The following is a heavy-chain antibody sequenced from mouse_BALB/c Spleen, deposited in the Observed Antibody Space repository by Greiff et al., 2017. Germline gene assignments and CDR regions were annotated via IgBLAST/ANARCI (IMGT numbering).Heavy chain of an antibody. CDR3: AYYYGSSLYYFDY. CDR1: GYTFSSYW. Sequence: VKLLESGAELMKPGASVKISCKATGYTFSSYWIEWVKQRPGHGLEWIGEILPGSGSTNYNEKFKGKATFTADTSSNTAYMQLSSLTSEDSAVYYCAYYYGSSLYYFDYWGQGTTLTVSS. D-gene: IGHD1-1*01. J-gene: IGHJ2*01. V-gene: IGHV1-9*01. CDR2: ILPGSGST.